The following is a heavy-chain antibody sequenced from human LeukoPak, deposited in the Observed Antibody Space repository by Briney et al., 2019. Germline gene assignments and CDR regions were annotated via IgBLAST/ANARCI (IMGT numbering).Heavy chain of an antibody. D-gene: IGHD3-10*01. CDR3: AKGYYGSGSYGWFDP. CDR2: ISGSGDRT. J-gene: IGHJ5*02. CDR1: GFTFSSDA. V-gene: IGHV3-23*01. Sequence: GGSLRLSCAASGFTFSSDAMRWVRQAPGKGLEWVSAISGSGDRTYHADSVKGRFTISRDNSKNTLYLHMNSLRAEDTAVYYCAKGYYGSGSYGWFDPWGQGTLVTVSS.